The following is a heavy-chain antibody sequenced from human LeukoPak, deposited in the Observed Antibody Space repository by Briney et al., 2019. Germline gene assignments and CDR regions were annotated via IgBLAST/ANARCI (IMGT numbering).Heavy chain of an antibody. V-gene: IGHV1-18*04. J-gene: IGHJ4*02. Sequence: ASVKVSCKASGYTFTGYYMHWVRQAPGQGLEWMGWISAYNGNTNYAQKLQGRVTMTTDTSTSTAYMELRSLRSDDTAVFYCATSPSFDYWGQGTLVTVSS. CDR1: GYTFTGYY. CDR3: ATSPSFDY. CDR2: ISAYNGNT.